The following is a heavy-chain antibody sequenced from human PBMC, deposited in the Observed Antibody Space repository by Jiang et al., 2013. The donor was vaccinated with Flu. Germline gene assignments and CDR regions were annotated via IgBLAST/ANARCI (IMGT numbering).Heavy chain of an antibody. CDR2: IKSITDGGTT. CDR1: GFNFQNAW. CDR3: TTQGGGGNYD. D-gene: IGHD4-23*01. J-gene: IGHJ1*01. V-gene: IGHV3-15*01. Sequence: VQLLESGGGLVKPGGSLRLSCAASGFNFQNAWMSWVRQAPGKGLEWVGHIKSITDGGTTDYAAPVKGRFTISRDDSEKMVYLQMNSLKTEDTAVYYCTTQGGGGNYDWGQG.